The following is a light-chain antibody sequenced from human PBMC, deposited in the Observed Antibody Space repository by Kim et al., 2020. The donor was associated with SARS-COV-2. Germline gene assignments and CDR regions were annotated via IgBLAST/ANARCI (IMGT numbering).Light chain of an antibody. J-gene: IGLJ3*02. CDR1: RSNIGSNT. CDR3: AAWDDSLNGWV. V-gene: IGLV1-44*01. CDR2: SDN. Sequence: QSVLTQPPSASGTPGQRVSISCSGSRSNIGSNTVNWYQQLPGTAPKVLIYSDNQRPSGVPDRFSGSKSGTSASLAISGLQPEDEADYYCAAWDDSLNGWVFGGGTQLTVL.